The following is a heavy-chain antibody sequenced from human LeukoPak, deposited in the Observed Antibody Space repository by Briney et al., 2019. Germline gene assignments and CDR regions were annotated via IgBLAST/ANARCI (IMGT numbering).Heavy chain of an antibody. Sequence: GGSLRLSCAASEFTFSNYKMNWVRQAPGKGLEWVSYISSSGSTTNYADSVKGRFTISRDNAKNSLYLQMNSLRAEDTAVYYCARDLTGLARDAREIDAFDIWGQGTMVTVSS. D-gene: IGHD5-24*01. V-gene: IGHV3-48*03. CDR1: EFTFSNYK. CDR2: ISSSGSTT. CDR3: ARDLTGLARDAREIDAFDI. J-gene: IGHJ3*02.